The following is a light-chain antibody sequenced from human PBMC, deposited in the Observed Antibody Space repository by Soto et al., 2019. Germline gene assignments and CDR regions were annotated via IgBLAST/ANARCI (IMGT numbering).Light chain of an antibody. CDR3: QQYGSSPNT. Sequence: IPVTQSPVPLSVSLSATVAIIGLASQSFSNGLAWYQQKPGRAPKLLIYKASTLESGVPARFSGSGSGTDFTLTISSLQPEDFAVYYCQQYGSSPNTVGQGTRLEIK. J-gene: IGKJ5*01. CDR2: KAS. V-gene: IGKV1-5*03. CDR1: QSFSNG.